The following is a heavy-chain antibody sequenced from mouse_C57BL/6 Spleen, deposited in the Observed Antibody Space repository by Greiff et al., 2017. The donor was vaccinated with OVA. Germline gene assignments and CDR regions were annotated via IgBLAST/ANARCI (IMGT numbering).Heavy chain of an antibody. D-gene: IGHD3-2*02. CDR3: ARDSSGYPYYFAMDY. Sequence: VQLQQPGAELVKPGASVKLSCKASGYTFTSYWMHWVKQRPGRGLEWIGRIDPNSGGTKYNEKFKSKATLTVDKPSSTAYVQLSSLTSEDSAVYYCARDSSGYPYYFAMDYWGQGTSVTVSS. J-gene: IGHJ4*01. V-gene: IGHV1-72*01. CDR2: IDPNSGGT. CDR1: GYTFTSYW.